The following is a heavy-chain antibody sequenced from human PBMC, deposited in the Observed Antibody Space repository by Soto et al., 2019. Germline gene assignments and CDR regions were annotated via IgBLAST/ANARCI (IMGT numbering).Heavy chain of an antibody. J-gene: IGHJ4*02. CDR1: GGTFSSYA. V-gene: IGHV1-69*12. Sequence: QVQLVQSGAEVKKPGSSVKVSCKASGGTFSSYAISWVRQAPGQGLEWMGGIIPIFGTANYAQKFQGRVTITADESTSTAYIELISLRSEDTVVYYCARLAARLVADYWGQGTLVTVSS. CDR3: ARLAARLVADY. CDR2: IIPIFGTA. D-gene: IGHD6-6*01.